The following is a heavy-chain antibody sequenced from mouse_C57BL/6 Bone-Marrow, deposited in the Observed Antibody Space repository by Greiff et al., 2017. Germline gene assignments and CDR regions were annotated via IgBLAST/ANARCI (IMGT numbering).Heavy chain of an antibody. CDR1: GFNIKDDY. J-gene: IGHJ3*01. CDR2: IAPENGDT. CDR3: TPTGDWFAY. V-gene: IGHV14-4*01. Sequence: VQLQQSGAELVRPGASLKLSCTASGFNIKDDYMYWVKQRPEKGLEWIGWIAPENGDTEYASKFQGQATITADTAANTAYLQLSSLTSEDTAVFYCTPTGDWFAYWGQGTLVTVSA.